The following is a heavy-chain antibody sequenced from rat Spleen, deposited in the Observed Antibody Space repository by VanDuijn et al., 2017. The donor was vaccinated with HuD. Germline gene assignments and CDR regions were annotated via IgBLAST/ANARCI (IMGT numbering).Heavy chain of an antibody. Sequence: EVKLVESGGGLVQPGRSLKLSCAASGFTFDDYGMAWVRQAPTKGLEWVATISSDGRRNYYRDSVKGRFTISRDNAKSSLYLQMDSLRSEDTATYYRARELQYFDYWGQGVMVTVSS. CDR1: GFTFDDYG. V-gene: IGHV5-29*01. J-gene: IGHJ2*01. D-gene: IGHD1-8*01. CDR2: ISSDGRRN. CDR3: ARELQYFDY.